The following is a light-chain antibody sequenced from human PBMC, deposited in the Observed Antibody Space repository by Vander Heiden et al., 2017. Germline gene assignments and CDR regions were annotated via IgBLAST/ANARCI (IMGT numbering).Light chain of an antibody. J-gene: IGLJ2*01. V-gene: IGLV1-47*01. CDR3: AAWDDSLSGVV. CDR1: SSNIGTNY. CDR2: RNV. Sequence: QSVLPQPASASGTPGQRVTISCSGSSSNIGTNYVYWYQQLPGTAPRLLIYRNVQRPSWVPDRFSGSKSGALASLAISGLRSDDEADYYCAAWDDSLSGVVFGGGTKLTVL.